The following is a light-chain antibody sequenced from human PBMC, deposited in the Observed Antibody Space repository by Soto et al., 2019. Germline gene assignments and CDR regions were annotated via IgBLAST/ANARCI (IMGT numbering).Light chain of an antibody. CDR1: SSDVGGYNY. J-gene: IGLJ1*01. CDR3: SSYTTTDTYV. V-gene: IGLV2-14*01. Sequence: QSALTQPASVSGSPGQSITISCTGTSSDVGGYNYVSWSQQHPGKAPKLIIYEVSNRPSGVSNRFSGSKSGNTASLTISGLQAEYEADYYCSSYTTTDTYVFGTGTKLTVL. CDR2: EVS.